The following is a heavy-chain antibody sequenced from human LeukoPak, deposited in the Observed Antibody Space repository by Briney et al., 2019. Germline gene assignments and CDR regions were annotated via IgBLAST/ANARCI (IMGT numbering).Heavy chain of an antibody. V-gene: IGHV1-18*01. D-gene: IGHD3-22*01. CDR2: ISAYNGNT. CDR3: ARESFPEGPSYYYDSSGYYYQNDY. CDR1: GYTFTSYG. J-gene: IGHJ4*02. Sequence: GASVKVSCKASGYTFTSYGISWVRQAPGQGLEWMGWISAYNGNTNYAHKLQGRVTLNTYTSTRTAYMELRSLRSDDTAVYYCARESFPEGPSYYYDSSGYYYQNDYWGQGTLVTVSS.